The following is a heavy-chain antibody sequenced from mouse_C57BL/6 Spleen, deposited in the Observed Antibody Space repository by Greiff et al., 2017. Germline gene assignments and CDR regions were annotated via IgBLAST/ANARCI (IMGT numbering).Heavy chain of an antibody. V-gene: IGHV5-9*01. CDR3: ARRLGQYYAMDY. J-gene: IGHJ4*01. CDR1: GFTFSSYT. CDR2: ISGGGGNT. D-gene: IGHD4-1*01. Sequence: EVKLVESGGGLVKPGGSLKLSCAASGFTFSSYTMSWVRQTPEQRLEWVATISGGGGNTYYPDSVKGRFTISRDNAKNTLYLQMSSLRSEDTAWYYCARRLGQYYAMDYWGQGTSVTVSS.